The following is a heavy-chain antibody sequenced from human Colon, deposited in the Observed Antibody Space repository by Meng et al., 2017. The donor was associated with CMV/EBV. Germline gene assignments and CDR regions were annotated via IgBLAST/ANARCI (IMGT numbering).Heavy chain of an antibody. Sequence: EGQLVESGGGLVHPGGSLRLSCAASGFTFSRFWMHWVRQAPGEGLVWVSRTNEDGTITNYADSVKGRFTISRDNAENTLYLQMNSLRAEDTAVYYCARDLSGASDFWGQGTLVTVFS. CDR1: GFTFSRFW. V-gene: IGHV3-74*01. CDR3: ARDLSGASDF. D-gene: IGHD7-27*01. CDR2: TNEDGTIT. J-gene: IGHJ4*02.